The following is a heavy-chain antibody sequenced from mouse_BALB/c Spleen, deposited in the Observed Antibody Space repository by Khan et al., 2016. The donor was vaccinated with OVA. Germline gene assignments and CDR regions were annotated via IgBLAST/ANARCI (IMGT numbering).Heavy chain of an antibody. CDR1: GYTFSAYW. Sequence: QVQLQQSGAELVRPGSSVKISCKASGYTFSAYWMNWVKQRPGQGLEWIGQIYPGDGNTYYNGQFKGKATLTADKSSSTAYMQLTSLTSEDSAVYCGVRDGYYGSRRAWFAYWGQGTLVTVSA. CDR2: IYPGDGNT. CDR3: VRDGYYGSRRAWFAY. D-gene: IGHD1-1*01. V-gene: IGHV1-80*01. J-gene: IGHJ3*01.